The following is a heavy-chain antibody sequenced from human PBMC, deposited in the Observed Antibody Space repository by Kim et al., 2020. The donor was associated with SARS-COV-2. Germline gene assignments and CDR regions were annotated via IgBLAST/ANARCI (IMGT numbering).Heavy chain of an antibody. V-gene: IGHV4-61*01. CDR3: ARDKAAAGDYYYYGMDV. D-gene: IGHD6-13*01. J-gene: IGHJ6*01. CDR1: GGSVSSGSYY. Sequence: SETLSLTCTVSGGSVSSGSYYWSWIRQPPGKGLEWIGYIYYSGSTNYNPSLKSRVTISVDTSKNQFSLKLSSVTAADTAVYYCARDKAAAGDYYYYGMDV. CDR2: IYYSGST.